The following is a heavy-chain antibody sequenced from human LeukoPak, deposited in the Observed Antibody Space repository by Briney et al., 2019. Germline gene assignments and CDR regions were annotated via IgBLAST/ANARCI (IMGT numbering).Heavy chain of an antibody. CDR1: GGSISSSSYY. D-gene: IGHD3-16*01. CDR2: IYYSGST. J-gene: IGHJ4*02. Sequence: SETLSLTCTVSGGSISSSSYYWGWIRQPPGKGLEWIGSIYYSGSTYYNPSLKSRVTISVDTSKNQFSLKLSSVTAADTAVYYCARNHYDYVWESFWYWGQGTLVTVSS. V-gene: IGHV4-39*07. CDR3: ARNHYDYVWESFWY.